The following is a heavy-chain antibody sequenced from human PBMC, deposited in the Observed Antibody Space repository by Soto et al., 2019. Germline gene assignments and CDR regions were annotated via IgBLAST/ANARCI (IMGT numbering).Heavy chain of an antibody. V-gene: IGHV3-30*01. CDR3: ARVVIADAPDYFHY. CDR1: GFTFTNCA. J-gene: IGHJ4*02. CDR2: VGSDGLHK. D-gene: IGHD3-16*02. Sequence: QVQLVESGGGVVQPGRSLRLSCAASGFTFTNCAMHWVRQAPGKGLEWVAVVGSDGLHKYYGDFVKGRFTISRDTSENTVYLQMDRLTSEVTAVYYCARVVIADAPDYFHYWGRGTLVTVSS.